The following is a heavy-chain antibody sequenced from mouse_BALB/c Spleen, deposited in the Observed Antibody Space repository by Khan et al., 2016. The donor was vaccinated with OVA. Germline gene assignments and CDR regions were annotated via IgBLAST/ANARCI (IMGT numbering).Heavy chain of an antibody. D-gene: IGHD1-1*01. CDR1: GFTFSTYG. V-gene: IGHV5-6*01. Sequence: EVQLQESGGDVVKPGGSLKLSCAASGFTFSTYGMSWVRQTPDKRLEWVATVSTGGHYTYYSDTVKGRFTISRDNAKNTLYLQMSSLRSEDTAMFYCSRLAYYYYSEGFAYWGQGTLVTVSA. J-gene: IGHJ3*01. CDR3: SRLAYYYYSEGFAY. CDR2: VSTGGHYT.